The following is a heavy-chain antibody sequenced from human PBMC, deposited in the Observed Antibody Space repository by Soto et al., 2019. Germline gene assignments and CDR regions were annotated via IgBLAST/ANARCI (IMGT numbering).Heavy chain of an antibody. J-gene: IGHJ3*02. V-gene: IGHV3-23*01. D-gene: IGHD4-4*01. CDR3: AKDRARWLQLQAFDI. CDR2: ISGSGGST. CDR1: GFTFSSYA. Sequence: GGSLRLSCAASGFTFSSYAMSWVRQAPGKGLEWVSAISGSGGSTYYADSVKGRFTISRDNAKNTLYLQMNSLRAEDTAVYYCAKDRARWLQLQAFDIWGQGTMVTVSS.